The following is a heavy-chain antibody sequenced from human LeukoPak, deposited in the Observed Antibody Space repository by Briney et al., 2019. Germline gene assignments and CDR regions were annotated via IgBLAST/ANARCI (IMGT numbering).Heavy chain of an antibody. D-gene: IGHD5-18*01. CDR2: INSDGSST. Sequence: GGSLRLSCAASGFTFSSYWMHWVRQAPGKGLVWVSRINSDGSSTSYADSVKGRFTISRDNSKNSLYLQMNSLRTEDTALYYCAKDSADTAMVPLYYMDVWGKGTTVTVSS. CDR3: AKDSADTAMVPLYYMDV. J-gene: IGHJ6*03. CDR1: GFTFSSYW. V-gene: IGHV3-74*01.